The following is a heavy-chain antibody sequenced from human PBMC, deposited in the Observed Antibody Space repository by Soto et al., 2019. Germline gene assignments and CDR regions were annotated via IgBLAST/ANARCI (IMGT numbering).Heavy chain of an antibody. Sequence: EVQLLESGGGLVQPGGSLRLSCAASGFTFSNYAVTWVRQAPGKGLEWVSTISGSGGSTYYADSVKGRFTISRDNSKTALYLQMNSLRAEDTAVYYCAKVQGSSWYEIDYWGQGTLVTVSS. CDR1: GFTFSNYA. D-gene: IGHD6-13*01. J-gene: IGHJ4*02. V-gene: IGHV3-23*01. CDR3: AKVQGSSWYEIDY. CDR2: ISGSGGST.